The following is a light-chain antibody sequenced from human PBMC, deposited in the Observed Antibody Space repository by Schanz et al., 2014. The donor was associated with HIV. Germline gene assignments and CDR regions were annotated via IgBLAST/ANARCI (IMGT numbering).Light chain of an antibody. Sequence: QSVLTQPPSASGTPGQRVTISCSGSSSNIGSNAVHWYQQLPGTAPKLLIYATYNRPSGVPDRFSGSGSGTSASLAISGLQSEDEADYYCAGWDDSLNVWVFGGGTKLTVL. J-gene: IGLJ3*02. V-gene: IGLV1-44*01. CDR3: AGWDDSLNVWV. CDR2: ATY. CDR1: SSNIGSNA.